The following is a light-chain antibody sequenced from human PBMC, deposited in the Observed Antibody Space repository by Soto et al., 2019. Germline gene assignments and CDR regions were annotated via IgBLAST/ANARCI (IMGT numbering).Light chain of an antibody. V-gene: IGLV2-8*01. CDR2: EVS. Sequence: QSALTQPPSASGSPGQSVTISCTGTSSDVGGYNSVSWYQQHPGKAPKLMIYEVSKRPSGVPDRFSGSKSGNTASLTVSGLQAEEEAYYYCSSYAGSNDYVFGTGTKVTVL. CDR1: SSDVGGYNS. CDR3: SSYAGSNDYV. J-gene: IGLJ1*01.